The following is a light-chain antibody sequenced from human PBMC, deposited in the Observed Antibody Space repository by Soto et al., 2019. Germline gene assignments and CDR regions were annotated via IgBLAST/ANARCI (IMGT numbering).Light chain of an antibody. V-gene: IGLV1-40*01. CDR2: SNT. CDR3: QSYDSSLSGSDV. Sequence: QSVLTQPPSVSGAPGQRVTISCTGTSSNIGAGYDVHWYQHLPGTAPKLLIYSNTNRPSGVPDRFSGSQSGTSASLAIAGLQAEDEADYYCQSYDSSLSGSDVFGTGTKLTVL. CDR1: SSNIGAGYD. J-gene: IGLJ1*01.